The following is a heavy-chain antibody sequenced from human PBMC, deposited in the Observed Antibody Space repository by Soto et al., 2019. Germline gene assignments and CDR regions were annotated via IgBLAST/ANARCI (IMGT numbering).Heavy chain of an antibody. CDR2: IIPIFGTA. CDR1: GGTFSSYA. D-gene: IGHD5-18*01. Sequence: AASVKVSCKASGGTFSSYAISWVRQAPGQGLEWMGGIIPIFGTANYAQKFQGRVTITADESTSTAYMELSSLRSEDTAVYYCAREGYSYGSPGYNWFDPWGQGTLVTVSS. CDR3: AREGYSYGSPGYNWFDP. J-gene: IGHJ5*02. V-gene: IGHV1-69*13.